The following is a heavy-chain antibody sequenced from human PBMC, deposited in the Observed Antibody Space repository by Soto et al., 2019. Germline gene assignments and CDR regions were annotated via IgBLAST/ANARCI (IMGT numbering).Heavy chain of an antibody. CDR2: IYYNGST. J-gene: IGHJ5*02. Sequence: SETLSLSCVLFGGSISNYCWSWILQAPGKGLEWIGYIYYNGSTHYRHNPSLESRVTISIDTSKNQFSLRLTSVTAADTAIYYCARFPDYGAYVAPWGQGTLVTVSS. CDR3: ARFPDYGAYVAP. CDR1: GGSISNYC. D-gene: IGHD4-17*01. V-gene: IGHV4-59*08.